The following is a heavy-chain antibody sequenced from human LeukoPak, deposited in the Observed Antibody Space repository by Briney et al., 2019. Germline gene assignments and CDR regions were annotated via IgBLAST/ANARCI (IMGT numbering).Heavy chain of an antibody. D-gene: IGHD3-16*01. CDR3: ARGISLGYYYYYMDV. CDR2: IYYSGST. Sequence: SETLSLTCTVSGGSISSSSYYWGWIRQPPGKGLEWIGSIYYSGSTYYNPSLKSRVTISVDTSKNQFSLKLSSVTAADTAVYYCARGISLGYYYYYMDVWGKGTTVTISS. V-gene: IGHV4-39*07. CDR1: GGSISSSSYY. J-gene: IGHJ6*03.